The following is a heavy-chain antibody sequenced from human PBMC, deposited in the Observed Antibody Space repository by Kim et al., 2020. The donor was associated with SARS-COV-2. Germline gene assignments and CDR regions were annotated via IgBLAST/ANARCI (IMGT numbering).Heavy chain of an antibody. V-gene: IGHV1-18*01. CDR3: ARDQAAPPYYYGSGCYYPPFAF. Sequence: SWVRQAPGRGLEWMGWISFHTGNTHYAQKLQGRVTMTADTSTSTAYMELRSLRSDDTAAYYFARDQAAPPYYYGSGCYYPPFAFLGQGTLVT. J-gene: IGHJ4*02. CDR2: ISFHTGNT. D-gene: IGHD3-10*01.